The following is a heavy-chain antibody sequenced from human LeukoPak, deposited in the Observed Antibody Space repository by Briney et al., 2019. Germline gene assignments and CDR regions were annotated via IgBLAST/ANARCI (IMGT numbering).Heavy chain of an antibody. V-gene: IGHV4-59*01. Sequence: SETLSLTCTVSGGSISSYYWSWIRQPPGKGLEWIGYIYYSGSTNYNPSLKSRVTISVDTSKNQSSLKLSSVPAADTAVYYCARGYCSSASCYLNYWGQGTLVTVSS. CDR1: GGSISSYY. CDR2: IYYSGST. D-gene: IGHD2-2*01. CDR3: ARGYCSSASCYLNY. J-gene: IGHJ4*02.